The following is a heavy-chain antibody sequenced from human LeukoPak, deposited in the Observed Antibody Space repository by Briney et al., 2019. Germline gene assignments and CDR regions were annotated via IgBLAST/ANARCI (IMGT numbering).Heavy chain of an antibody. CDR1: GFNFKFYS. Sequence: PGGSLRLSCAAAGFNFKFYSMNWVRQAPGKGLEWVSFITSTSSDVFYADSVKGRFTVSRDNARNSLYLQMNNLRAEATAVYYCAGAAGHYFDYWGQGSLVTVSS. D-gene: IGHD3-10*01. V-gene: IGHV3-21*01. CDR2: ITSTSSDV. J-gene: IGHJ4*02. CDR3: AGAAGHYFDY.